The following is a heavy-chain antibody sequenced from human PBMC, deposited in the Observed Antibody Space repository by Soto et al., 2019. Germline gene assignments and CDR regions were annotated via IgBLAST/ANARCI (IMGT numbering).Heavy chain of an antibody. V-gene: IGHV3-33*01. D-gene: IGHD6-19*01. J-gene: IGHJ4*02. Sequence: GGSLRLSCAASGFTFSNYGMHWVRQAPGKGLEWVAIIWFDGSNKNYADSVRGRFTISRDNSKNTVYLQMNSLRAEDTAVYYCARVTGAVAAFYFDYWGQGTLVTVSS. CDR2: IWFDGSNK. CDR3: ARVTGAVAAFYFDY. CDR1: GFTFSNYG.